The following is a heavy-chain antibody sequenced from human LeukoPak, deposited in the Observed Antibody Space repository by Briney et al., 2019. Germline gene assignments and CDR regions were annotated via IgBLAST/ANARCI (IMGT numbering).Heavy chain of an antibody. CDR3: TRVWLQYFDY. V-gene: IGHV3-49*04. J-gene: IGHJ4*02. D-gene: IGHD5-24*01. Sequence: GRSLRLSCTASGFTFGDYALNWVRQAPGKGLEWVGFIRSKTYGGTTEYAASVKGRFIISRDYSKSIAYLQMNSLKTEDTAVYYCTRVWLQYFDYWGQGTLVTVSS. CDR2: IRSKTYGGTT. CDR1: GFTFGDYA.